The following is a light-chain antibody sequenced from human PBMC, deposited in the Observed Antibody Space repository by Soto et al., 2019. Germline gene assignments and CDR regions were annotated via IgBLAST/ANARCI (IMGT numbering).Light chain of an antibody. CDR3: RSYSISTAYL. J-gene: IGLJ1*01. CDR1: SSDVGGYDY. CDR2: EVS. V-gene: IGLV2-14*01. Sequence: QSVLTQPASVSGSPGQSITISCTGTSSDVGGYDYVSWYQLHPGKAPKLMVFEVSNRPSGVSYRFSGSKSGNTASLTISGPQAEDEADYFCRSYSISTAYLFGTGTKLSVL.